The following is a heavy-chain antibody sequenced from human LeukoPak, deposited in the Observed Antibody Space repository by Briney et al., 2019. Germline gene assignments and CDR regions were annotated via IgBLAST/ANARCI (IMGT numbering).Heavy chain of an antibody. D-gene: IGHD4-17*01. Sequence: GGSLRLSCAASGFTFSSYAVHWVRQAPGKGLEWVAVISYDGSNKYYADSVKGRFTISRDNSKNTLYLQMNSLRAEDTAVYYCARGLFPDYGFDYWGQGTLVTVSS. CDR1: GFTFSSYA. J-gene: IGHJ4*02. CDR2: ISYDGSNK. V-gene: IGHV3-30-3*01. CDR3: ARGLFPDYGFDY.